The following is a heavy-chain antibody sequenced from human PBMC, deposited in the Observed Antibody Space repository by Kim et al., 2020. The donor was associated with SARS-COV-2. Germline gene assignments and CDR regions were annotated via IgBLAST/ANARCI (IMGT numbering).Heavy chain of an antibody. D-gene: IGHD6-19*01. J-gene: IGHJ5*02. Sequence: PTLRSRVTISVDTSKNQFSLKLSVGTAADTAVYYCGVHGSGWYENWFDPWGQGTLVTVSS. V-gene: IGHV4-39*01. CDR3: GVHGSGWYENWFDP.